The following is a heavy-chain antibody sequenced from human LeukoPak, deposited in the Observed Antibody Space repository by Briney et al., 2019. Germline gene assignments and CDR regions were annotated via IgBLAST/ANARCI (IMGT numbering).Heavy chain of an antibody. Sequence: LSGRSLRLSCAASGFTFSSYGMHWVRQAPGKGLEWVAVIWYDGSNKYYADSVKGRFTISRDNAKNSLYLQMNSLRAEDTAVYYCARGDELIYYDSSTYRGPRAQFDYWGQGTLVTVSS. J-gene: IGHJ4*02. V-gene: IGHV3-33*01. CDR3: ARGDELIYYDSSTYRGPRAQFDY. D-gene: IGHD3-22*01. CDR2: IWYDGSNK. CDR1: GFTFSSYG.